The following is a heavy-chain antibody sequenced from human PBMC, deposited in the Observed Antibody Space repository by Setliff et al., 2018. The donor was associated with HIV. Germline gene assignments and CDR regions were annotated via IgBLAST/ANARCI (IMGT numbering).Heavy chain of an antibody. D-gene: IGHD3-3*01. J-gene: IGHJ4*02. CDR2: IYSGGTT. Sequence: GSLRLSCAASGFTVSSNYMSWVRQAPGKGLEWVSVIYSGGTTYFADSVKGRFTISRDNSKNTLYLQMNSLTAEDTAVYYCARDVSWRVRTYIDYWGQGALVTVSS. CDR3: ARDVSWRVRTYIDY. CDR1: GFTVSSNY. V-gene: IGHV3-53*01.